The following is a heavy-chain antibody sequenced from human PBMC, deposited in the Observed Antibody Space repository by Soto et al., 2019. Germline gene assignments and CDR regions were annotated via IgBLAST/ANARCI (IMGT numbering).Heavy chain of an antibody. Sequence: SETLSLTCSVHGGSFSGHFGSWIRQPPGKGLEWIGEIDHSGGTNYNPSLKSRATISVDTSRNQFSLKVNSVTAADTAVYHCARGSAGRGYYYSGMDVWSQGTTVTVSS. CDR3: ARGSAGRGYYYSGMDV. V-gene: IGHV4-34*01. J-gene: IGHJ6*02. CDR2: IDHSGGT. CDR1: GGSFSGHF.